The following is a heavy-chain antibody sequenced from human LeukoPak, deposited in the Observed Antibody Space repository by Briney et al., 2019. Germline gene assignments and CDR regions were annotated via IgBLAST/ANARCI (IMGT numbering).Heavy chain of an antibody. J-gene: IGHJ3*02. D-gene: IGHD2-2*01. V-gene: IGHV4-30-4*08. CDR3: ARDPVPVSPHAFDI. CDR2: IYYSGST. Sequence: SQTLSLTCTVSGGSISSGDYYWSWIHQPPGKGLEWIGYIYYSGSTYYNPSLKSRVTISVDTSKNQFSLKLSSVTAADTAVYYCARDPVPVSPHAFDIWGQGTMVTVSS. CDR1: GGSISSGDYY.